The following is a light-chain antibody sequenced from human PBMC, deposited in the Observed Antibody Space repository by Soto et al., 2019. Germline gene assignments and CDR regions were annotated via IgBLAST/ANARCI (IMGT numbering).Light chain of an antibody. J-gene: IGKJ1*01. CDR3: QQRSNWLET. CDR1: QSVSSY. Sequence: VLTRSPATLSLSPGETATLSCRASQSVSSYLAWYQQKPGQAPRLLIYDASNRATGIPARFSGSGSGTDFTLTISSLEPEDFAVYYCQQRSNWLETFGQGTKVEIK. V-gene: IGKV3-11*01. CDR2: DAS.